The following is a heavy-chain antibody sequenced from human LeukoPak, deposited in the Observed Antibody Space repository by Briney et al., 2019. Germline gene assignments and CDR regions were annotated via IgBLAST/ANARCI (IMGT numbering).Heavy chain of an antibody. V-gene: IGHV4-59*01. Sequence: SETLSLTCTVSGGSISSYYWSWIRQPPGKGLEWIGYIYYSGTTNYNPSLRSRVTISVDTSKNQFSLKLSSVTAADTAVYYCARGEMATIPNFDYWGQGTLVTVSS. CDR1: GGSISSYY. CDR3: ARGEMATIPNFDY. CDR2: IYYSGTT. D-gene: IGHD5-12*01. J-gene: IGHJ4*02.